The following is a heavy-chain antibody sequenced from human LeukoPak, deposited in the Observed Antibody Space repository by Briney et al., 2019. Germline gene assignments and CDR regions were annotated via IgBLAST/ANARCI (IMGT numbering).Heavy chain of an antibody. CDR3: AKAPHIVATISPNLDY. V-gene: IGHV3-23*01. CDR1: GFTFSSYA. D-gene: IGHD5-12*01. Sequence: GGSLRLSCAASGFTFSSYAMSWVRQAPGKGLEWVSAISGSGGSTYYADSVKGRFTISRDNSKNTLYLQMNSLRAEDTAVYYCAKAPHIVATISPNLDYWGQGTLVTVSS. J-gene: IGHJ4*02. CDR2: ISGSGGST.